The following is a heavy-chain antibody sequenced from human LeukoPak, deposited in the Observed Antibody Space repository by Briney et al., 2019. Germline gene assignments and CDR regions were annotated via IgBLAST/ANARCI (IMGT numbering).Heavy chain of an antibody. CDR1: GFSFSTYW. CDR2: IKADGRET. V-gene: IGHV3-7*01. CDR3: AQGGHFDY. Sequence: GGSLRLSCAACGFSFSTYWMTWVRQAPGKGLEWVANIKADGRETYYVDSVKGRFTISRDNAQNSLYLQLNSLRVEDTAVYYCAQGGHFDYCGQGSLVTVSS. J-gene: IGHJ4*02.